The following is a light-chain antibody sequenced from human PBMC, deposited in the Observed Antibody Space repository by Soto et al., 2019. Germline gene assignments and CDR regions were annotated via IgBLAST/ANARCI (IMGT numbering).Light chain of an antibody. J-gene: IGLJ3*02. V-gene: IGLV4-60*02. CDR3: ETWDSNTRV. Sequence: QSVLTQSSSASASLGSSVKLTCTLSSGHSSYIIAWHQQQAGKAPRYLMKLEGSGSYHKGSGVPDRFSGSSSGADRYLTISNLQFEDEADYYCETWDSNTRVFGGGTKLTVL. CDR2: LEGSGSY. CDR1: SGHSSYI.